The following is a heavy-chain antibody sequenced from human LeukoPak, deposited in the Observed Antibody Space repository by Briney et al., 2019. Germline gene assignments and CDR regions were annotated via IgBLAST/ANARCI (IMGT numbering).Heavy chain of an antibody. J-gene: IGHJ6*02. CDR2: ISSSGSTI. CDR1: GFTFSDYY. Sequence: PGGSLRLSCAASGFTFSDYYMSWIRQAPGKGLEWVSYISSSGSTIYYADSVKGRFTISRDNAKNSLYLQTNSLRAEDTAVYYCASTIFGVVTDPYGMDVWGQGTTVTVSS. V-gene: IGHV3-11*01. D-gene: IGHD3-3*01. CDR3: ASTIFGVVTDPYGMDV.